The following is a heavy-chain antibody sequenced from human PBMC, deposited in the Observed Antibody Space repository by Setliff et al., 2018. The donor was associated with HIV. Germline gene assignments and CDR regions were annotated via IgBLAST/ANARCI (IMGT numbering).Heavy chain of an antibody. CDR2: LFHTGSS. J-gene: IGHJ6*03. V-gene: IGHV4-39*01. CDR1: GDSLAGSRYS. D-gene: IGHD3-22*01. Sequence: SETLSLTCTVSGDSLAGSRYSWGWVRQPPGQGLEWLGNLFHTGSSYFNPSLKSRLTMSVDMSKNQFSLRLISMTAADSAVYFCARLGDNSDWRSNCFFYYFDVWGKGTTVTV. CDR3: ARLGDNSDWRSNCFFYYFDV.